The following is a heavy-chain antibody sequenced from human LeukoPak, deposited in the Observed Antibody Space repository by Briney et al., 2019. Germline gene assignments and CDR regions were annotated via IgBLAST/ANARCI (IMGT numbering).Heavy chain of an antibody. CDR3: ARASGATYYFDY. Sequence: GGSLRLSCAASGFTFDDYAMHWVRQAPGKGLEWVSGISWNSGSIGYADSVKGRFTISRDNAKKSLYLRMNSLRAEDTAVYYCARASGATYYFDYWGQGTLVTVSS. V-gene: IGHV3-9*01. CDR1: GFTFDDYA. J-gene: IGHJ4*02. D-gene: IGHD1-26*01. CDR2: ISWNSGSI.